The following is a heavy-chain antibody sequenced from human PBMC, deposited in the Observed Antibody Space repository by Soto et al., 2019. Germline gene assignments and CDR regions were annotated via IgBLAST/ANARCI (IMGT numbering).Heavy chain of an antibody. Sequence: GGSLRLSCAASGFTFSSYGMHWVRQAPGKGLEWVAVISYDGSNKYYADSVKGRFTISRDNSKNTLYQQMNSLRAEDTAVYYCAKDQLSGWLDYWGQGTLVTVSS. CDR1: GFTFSSYG. V-gene: IGHV3-30*18. J-gene: IGHJ4*02. CDR2: ISYDGSNK. CDR3: AKDQLSGWLDY. D-gene: IGHD6-19*01.